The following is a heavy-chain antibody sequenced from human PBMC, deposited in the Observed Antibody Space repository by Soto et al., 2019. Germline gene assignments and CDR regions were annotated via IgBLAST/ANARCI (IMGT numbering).Heavy chain of an antibody. J-gene: IGHJ6*02. V-gene: IGHV4-4*07. CDR3: AARSRIAAAGIGMDV. D-gene: IGHD6-13*01. CDR1: GGSISSYY. Sequence: ETLSLTCTVSGGSISSYYWSWIRQPAGKGLEWIGRIYTSGSTNYNPSLKSRVTMSVDTSKNQFSLKLSSVTAADTAVYYCAARSRIAAAGIGMDVWGQGTTVTVSS. CDR2: IYTSGST.